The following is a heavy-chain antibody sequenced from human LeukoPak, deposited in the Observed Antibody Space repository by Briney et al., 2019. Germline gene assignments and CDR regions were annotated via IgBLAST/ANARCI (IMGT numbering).Heavy chain of an antibody. V-gene: IGHV4-38-2*02. Sequence: SETLSLTCTVSGYSISSGYYWGWIRQPPGKGLEWIGSIYHSGSTYYNPSLKSRVTISVDTSKNQFSLKLSSVTAADTAVYYCARYDSTTKWFDPWGQGTLVSVSS. CDR1: GYSISSGYY. CDR3: ARYDSTTKWFDP. D-gene: IGHD4-11*01. J-gene: IGHJ5*02. CDR2: IYHSGST.